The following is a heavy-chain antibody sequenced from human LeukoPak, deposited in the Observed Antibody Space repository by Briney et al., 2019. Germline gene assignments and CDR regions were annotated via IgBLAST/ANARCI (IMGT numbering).Heavy chain of an antibody. J-gene: IGHJ6*03. CDR3: VRARQVTMVRGLIVPYYYYYMDV. Sequence: GGSLRLSCAVSGFTFSSYDIHWVRQATGQGLEWVSVVGTAGDTYYSDSVKGRFTISRENAKNSVYLQMNSLRAGDTAVYYCVRARQVTMVRGLIVPYYYYYMDVWGKGTTVTISS. V-gene: IGHV3-13*01. CDR2: VGTAGDT. D-gene: IGHD3-10*01. CDR1: GFTFSSYD.